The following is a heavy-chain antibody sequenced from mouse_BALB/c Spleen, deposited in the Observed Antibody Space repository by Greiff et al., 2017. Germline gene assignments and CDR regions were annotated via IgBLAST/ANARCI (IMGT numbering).Heavy chain of an antibody. Sequence: EVQLVESGGGLVKPGGSLKLSCAASGFTFSSYAMSWVRQTPEKRLEWVATISSGGSYTYYPDSVKGRFTISRDNAKNTLYLQMSSLRSEDTAMYYCARHGNYSWFAYWGQGTLVTVSA. J-gene: IGHJ3*01. CDR2: ISSGGSYT. CDR3: ARHGNYSWFAY. V-gene: IGHV5-9-3*01. CDR1: GFTFSSYA. D-gene: IGHD2-1*01.